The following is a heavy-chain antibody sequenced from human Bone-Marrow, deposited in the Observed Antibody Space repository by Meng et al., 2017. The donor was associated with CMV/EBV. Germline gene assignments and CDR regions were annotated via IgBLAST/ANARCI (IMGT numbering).Heavy chain of an antibody. J-gene: IGHJ4*02. V-gene: IGHV3-7*01. D-gene: IGHD3-3*01. CDR1: GFTFSTYT. Sequence: GGSLRLSCAASGFTFSTYTMNWVRQAPGKGLEWVANIKQDGSEKYYVDSVKGRFTISRDNAKNSLYLQMNSLRAEDTAVYYCARFRVVTRYYFDYWGQGTLVTVSS. CDR3: ARFRVVTRYYFDY. CDR2: IKQDGSEK.